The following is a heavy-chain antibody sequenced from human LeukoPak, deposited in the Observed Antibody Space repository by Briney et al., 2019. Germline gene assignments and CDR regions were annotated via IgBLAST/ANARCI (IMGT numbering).Heavy chain of an antibody. CDR1: GFTFRDFW. CDR3: ARDMWGTFDY. J-gene: IGHJ4*02. CDR2: MSPDGSAT. Sequence: GGSLRLSCAASGFTFRDFWMHWVRQAPGKGPVWVSRMSPDGSATYYADSVKGRFTISRDNAENTMYLQMSSLRAEDAAVYYCARDMWGTFDYWGQGALVTVSS. V-gene: IGHV3-74*01. D-gene: IGHD7-27*01.